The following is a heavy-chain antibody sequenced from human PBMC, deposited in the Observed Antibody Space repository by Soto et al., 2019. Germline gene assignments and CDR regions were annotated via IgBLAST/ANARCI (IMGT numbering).Heavy chain of an antibody. D-gene: IGHD6-13*01. Sequence: GGSLRLSCAASRFTLSWYAMTWVRQAPGKGLEWVSSISGSGGTTYYADSVKGRFTISRDNSKNTVYLQMDSLRADDTAMYYCAKEHSQQLAHTWFDPWGQGALVTVSS. CDR1: RFTLSWYA. V-gene: IGHV3-23*01. CDR2: ISGSGGTT. CDR3: AKEHSQQLAHTWFDP. J-gene: IGHJ5*02.